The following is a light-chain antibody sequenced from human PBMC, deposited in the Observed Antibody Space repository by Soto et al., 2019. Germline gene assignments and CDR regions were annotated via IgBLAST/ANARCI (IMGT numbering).Light chain of an antibody. Sequence: QSVLTQPPSASGSPGQSVTISCTATTSDVGGYNYVSWYQQHPGKAPKLLIYEVSKRPSGVPDRFSGSKSGNTASLTVSELQPEDEADYYCTSYAGSNIVFGTGTKVTVL. V-gene: IGLV2-8*01. CDR1: TSDVGGYNY. J-gene: IGLJ1*01. CDR3: TSYAGSNIV. CDR2: EVS.